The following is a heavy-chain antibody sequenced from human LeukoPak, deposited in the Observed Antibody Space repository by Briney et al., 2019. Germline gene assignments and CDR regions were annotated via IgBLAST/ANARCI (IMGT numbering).Heavy chain of an antibody. Sequence: SETLSLTCTVSGGSISSYYWSWIRQPPGKGLEWIGYIYYSGSTNYNPSLKSRVTISVDTSKNQFSLKLSSVTAADTAVYYCARTLVTGGSLAFDYWGQGALVTVSS. D-gene: IGHD7-27*01. CDR2: IYYSGST. V-gene: IGHV4-59*01. CDR1: GGSISSYY. CDR3: ARTLVTGGSLAFDY. J-gene: IGHJ4*02.